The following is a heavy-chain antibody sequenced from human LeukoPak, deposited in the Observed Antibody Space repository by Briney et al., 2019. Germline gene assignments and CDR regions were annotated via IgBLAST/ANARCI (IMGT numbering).Heavy chain of an antibody. D-gene: IGHD3-16*02. CDR2: IIPIFGTT. V-gene: IGHV1-69*13. J-gene: IGHJ3*02. CDR1: GGTFSSYA. Sequence: SVKVSCKASGGTFSSYAISRVRQAPGQGLEWMGGIIPIFGTTNYAQKFQGRVTNTADESTSIAYMELSSLRSEDTAVYYCARDRLSSRRDAFDIWGQGTMVTVSS. CDR3: ARDRLSSRRDAFDI.